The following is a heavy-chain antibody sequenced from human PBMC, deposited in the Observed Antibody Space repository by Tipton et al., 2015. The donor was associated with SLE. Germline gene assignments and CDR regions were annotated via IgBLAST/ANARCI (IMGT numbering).Heavy chain of an antibody. J-gene: IGHJ4*02. Sequence: SLRLSCATSGFTFGDYAISWVRQAPGEGLEWVGFIRSKRYGGTTENAASVKGRFTVSRDDSKSIAYLQMNSLKPEDTAVYYCATYYYDSSAEYPPLHYWGQGRLVTVSS. CDR1: GFTFGDYA. CDR3: ATYYYDSSAEYPPLHY. V-gene: IGHV3-49*04. D-gene: IGHD3-22*01. CDR2: IRSKRYGGTT.